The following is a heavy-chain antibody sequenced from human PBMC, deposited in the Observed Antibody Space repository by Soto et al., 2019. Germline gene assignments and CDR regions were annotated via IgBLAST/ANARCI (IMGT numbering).Heavy chain of an antibody. Sequence: PSETLSLTCTVSGGSISSSSYYWGWIRQPPGKGLEWIGSIYYSGSTYYNPSLKSRVTISVDTSKNQFSLKLSSVTAADTAVYYCARLDYGDYGDYDYWGQGTLVTVSS. V-gene: IGHV4-39*01. CDR3: ARLDYGDYGDYDY. J-gene: IGHJ4*02. D-gene: IGHD4-17*01. CDR1: GGSISSSSYY. CDR2: IYYSGST.